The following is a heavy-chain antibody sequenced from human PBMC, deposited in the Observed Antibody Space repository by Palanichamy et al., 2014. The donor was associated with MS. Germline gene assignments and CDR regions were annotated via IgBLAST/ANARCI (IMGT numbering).Heavy chain of an antibody. J-gene: IGHJ3*02. Sequence: PASGFTFSSYATHWVRQAPGKGLEWVAVISYDGSNKYYADSVKGRFTISRDNSKNTLYLQMNSLRAEDTAVYYCARDNDAFDIWGQGTMVTVSS. CDR1: GFTFSSYA. V-gene: IGHV3-30-3*01. CDR3: ARDNDAFDI. CDR2: ISYDGSNK.